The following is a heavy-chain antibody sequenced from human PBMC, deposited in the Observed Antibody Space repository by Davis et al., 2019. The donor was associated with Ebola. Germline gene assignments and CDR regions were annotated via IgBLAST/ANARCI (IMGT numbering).Heavy chain of an antibody. D-gene: IGHD6-19*01. J-gene: IGHJ4*02. V-gene: IGHV3-11*04. CDR1: GFTFSDYY. Sequence: GESLKISCAASGFTFSDYYMSWIRQAPGKGLEWVSYINSSGSTIYYADSVKGRFTISRDNAKNSLYLQMNSLRAEDTAVYYCAREVAVAYFDYWGQGTLVTVSS. CDR2: INSSGSTI. CDR3: AREVAVAYFDY.